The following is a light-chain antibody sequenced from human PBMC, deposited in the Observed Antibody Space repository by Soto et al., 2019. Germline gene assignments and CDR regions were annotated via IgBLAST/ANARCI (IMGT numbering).Light chain of an antibody. CDR3: QQYYSTPPYT. CDR1: QSVLYSSNNKNY. J-gene: IGKJ2*01. V-gene: IGKV4-1*01. CDR2: WAS. Sequence: IVMTQSPDSLAVSLGERATINSKSSQSVLYSSNNKNYLAWYQQKPGQSPKLLIYWASTRESGVPDRFSGSGSGTDFTLTISSLQAEDVAVYYCQQYYSTPPYTFGQGTKLEIK.